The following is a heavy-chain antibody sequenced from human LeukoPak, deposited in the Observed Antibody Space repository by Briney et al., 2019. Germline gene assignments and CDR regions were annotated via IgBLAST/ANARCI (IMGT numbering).Heavy chain of an antibody. CDR2: IAVGSGNT. V-gene: IGHV1-58*02. CDR3: AAADNYYDSSGYPLYAFDI. D-gene: IGHD3-22*01. Sequence: SVKVYCKASGLTFTRSAMLWARQPSGQRPPQLGRIAVGSGNTNYAQKFQERVTITRDMSTSTAYMELSSLRSEDTAVYYCAAADNYYDSSGYPLYAFDIWGQGTMVTVSS. J-gene: IGHJ3*02. CDR1: GLTFTRSA.